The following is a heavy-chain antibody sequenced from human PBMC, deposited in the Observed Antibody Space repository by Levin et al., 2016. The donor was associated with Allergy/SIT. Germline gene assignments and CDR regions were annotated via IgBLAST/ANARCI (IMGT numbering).Heavy chain of an antibody. Sequence: SETLSLTCTVSGDSVTSGSYYWSWIRQPPGKGLEWIGYIYYSGSSNSNPSLKSRVTISMDTSKKQFSLKLASVTPADTAVYYCARLKRGYSDSSSRNYYFYHGLDVWGQGTTVTVSS. D-gene: IGHD1-1*01. CDR1: GDSVTSGSYY. CDR2: IYYSGSS. CDR3: ARLKRGYSDSSSRNYYFYHGLDV. J-gene: IGHJ6*02. V-gene: IGHV4-61*01.